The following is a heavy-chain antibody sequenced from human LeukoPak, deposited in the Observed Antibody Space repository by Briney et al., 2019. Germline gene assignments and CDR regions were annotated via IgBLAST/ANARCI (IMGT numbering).Heavy chain of an antibody. V-gene: IGHV4-59*01. J-gene: IGHJ4*02. CDR3: ARWPYDSRSRYFDY. Sequence: SETLSLTCTVSGGSISGYDWIWIRQPPGKGLEWIGYIYYSGNTKYNPSLKSRVTISVDTSKNQFSLKLSSVTAADTAVYYCARWPYDSRSRYFDYWGQGTLVTVSS. D-gene: IGHD3-22*01. CDR1: GGSISGYD. CDR2: IYYSGNT.